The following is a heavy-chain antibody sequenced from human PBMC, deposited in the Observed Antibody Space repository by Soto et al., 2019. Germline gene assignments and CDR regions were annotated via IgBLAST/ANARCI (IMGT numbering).Heavy chain of an antibody. V-gene: IGHV3-30*18. CDR2: VSYDGSNN. D-gene: IGHD6-19*01. CDR1: GFTFSSYG. CDR3: AKDRQYSRGWDKINNYYYYGMDV. Sequence: LRLSCAASGFTFSSYGIHWVRQAPGKGLEWVAIVSYDGSNNYYADSVKGRFTVSRDNSKNALYLQINSLRGEDTAVYYCAKDRQYSRGWDKINNYYYYGMDVWGQGTTVTVSS. J-gene: IGHJ6*02.